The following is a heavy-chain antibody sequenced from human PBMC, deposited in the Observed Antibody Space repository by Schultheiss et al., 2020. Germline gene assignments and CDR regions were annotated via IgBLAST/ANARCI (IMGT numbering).Heavy chain of an antibody. CDR3: SRVNSGGSCYYWFDP. CDR1: GGSISSYY. V-gene: IGHV4-59*08. CDR2: IYYSGST. Sequence: SQTLSLTCTVSGGSISSYYWSWIRQPPGKGLEWIGYIYYSGSTYYNPSLKSRVTISVDTSKNQFSLKLSSVTAADTAVYYCSRVNSGGSCYYWFDPWGQGTLVTVSS. J-gene: IGHJ5*02. D-gene: IGHD2-15*01.